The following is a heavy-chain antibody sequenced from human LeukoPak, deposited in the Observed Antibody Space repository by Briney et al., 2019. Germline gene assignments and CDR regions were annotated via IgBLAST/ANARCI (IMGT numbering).Heavy chain of an antibody. V-gene: IGHV3-23*01. CDR3: ANYGDPYYYYYMDV. CDR2: ISGGGGST. D-gene: IGHD4-17*01. CDR1: GFTFSSYA. J-gene: IGHJ6*03. Sequence: PGGSLRLSCAASGFTFSSYAMSWVRQAPGKGLEWVSAISGGGGSTYYADSVKGRFTISRDNSKNTLYLQMNSLRAEDTAVYYCANYGDPYYYYYMDVWGKGTTVTVSS.